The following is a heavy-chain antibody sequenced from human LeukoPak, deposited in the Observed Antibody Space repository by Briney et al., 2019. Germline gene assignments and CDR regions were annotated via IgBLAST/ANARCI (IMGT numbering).Heavy chain of an antibody. CDR3: AVGLHSGQFAFDI. V-gene: IGHV4-38-2*01. CDR2: VYHSGSA. CDR1: GYSISRGSY. D-gene: IGHD5-24*01. Sequence: SETLSLTCAVSGYSISRGSYWGWIRQPPGKGLEWIGSVYHSGSAYYNPSLKSQVTISVDTSKNQFSLKLTSVSPADTAVYYCAVGLHSGQFAFDIWGQGTMVTVSS. J-gene: IGHJ3*02.